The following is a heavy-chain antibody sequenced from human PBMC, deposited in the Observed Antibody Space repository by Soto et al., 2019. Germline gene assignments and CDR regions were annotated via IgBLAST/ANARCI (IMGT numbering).Heavy chain of an antibody. V-gene: IGHV5-51*01. D-gene: IGHD6-13*01. CDR1: GYSFTSYW. J-gene: IGHJ4*02. CDR2: IYPGDSDT. CDR3: ARHPETSSSWYYFDY. Sequence: GESLKISCKGSGYSFTSYWIGWVRQMPGKGLEWMGIIYPGDSDTRYSPSFQGQVTISADKSISTAYLQWSSLKASDTAMYYCARHPETSSSWYYFDYWGQGTLVTSPQ.